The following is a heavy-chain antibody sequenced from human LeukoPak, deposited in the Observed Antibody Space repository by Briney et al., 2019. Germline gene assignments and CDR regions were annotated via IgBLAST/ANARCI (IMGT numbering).Heavy chain of an antibody. CDR1: GFTVSSNY. V-gene: IGHV3-7*03. CDR2: IKQDGSEK. CDR3: ARGLRYFDWSQGPNAFDI. Sequence: GGSLRLSCAASGFTVSSNYMSWVRRTPGKGLEWVANIKQDGSEKFYVDSVKGRFTISRDNAKNSLFLQVNSLRAEDTAVYYCARGLRYFDWSQGPNAFDIWGQGTMVTVPS. J-gene: IGHJ3*02. D-gene: IGHD3-9*01.